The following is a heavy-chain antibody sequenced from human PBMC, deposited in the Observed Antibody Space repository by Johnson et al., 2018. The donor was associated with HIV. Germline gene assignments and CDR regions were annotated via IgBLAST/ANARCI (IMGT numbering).Heavy chain of an antibody. D-gene: IGHD5-24*01. V-gene: IGHV3-15*01. CDR2: ITRTADGGQT. Sequence: VQLVESGGGLVKPGGCLRLSCTSSEFTFTNAWMNWVRQAPGKGLEWVGRITRTADGGQTDYTTPVKGRFTISSDDSKNTVYLQMNSLKTEDTAVYYCTTNSPFDIWGQGTMVTVSS. CDR3: TTNSPFDI. J-gene: IGHJ3*02. CDR1: EFTFTNAW.